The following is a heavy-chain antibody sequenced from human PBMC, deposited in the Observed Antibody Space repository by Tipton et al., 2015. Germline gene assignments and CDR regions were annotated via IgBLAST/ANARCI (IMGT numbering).Heavy chain of an antibody. D-gene: IGHD2-15*01. CDR3: SRGSSKYSSVEY. CDR1: GFTFAVDW. Sequence: QLVQSGVEMKKPGESLKISCKASGFTFAVDWIAWVRQMPGKGLEWMGIIFPGDSDPTYSPSFQGQVIISADKSISTAYLQWSSLKASDTAMYYCSRGSSKYSSVEYWGQGTLVTVSS. J-gene: IGHJ4*02. V-gene: IGHV5-51*01. CDR2: IFPGDSDP.